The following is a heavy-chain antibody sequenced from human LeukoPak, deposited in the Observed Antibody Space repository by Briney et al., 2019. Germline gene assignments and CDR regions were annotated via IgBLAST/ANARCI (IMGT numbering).Heavy chain of an antibody. D-gene: IGHD5-18*01. Sequence: GGSLRLSCAASGFTFSSYAMSWVRQAPGKGLEWVSAISGSGGSTYYADSVKGRFTISRDNAKNSLYLQMNSLRVEDTAVYFCAREGTALDNWGQGTLVTVSS. CDR3: AREGTALDN. J-gene: IGHJ4*02. CDR1: GFTFSSYA. CDR2: ISGSGGST. V-gene: IGHV3-23*01.